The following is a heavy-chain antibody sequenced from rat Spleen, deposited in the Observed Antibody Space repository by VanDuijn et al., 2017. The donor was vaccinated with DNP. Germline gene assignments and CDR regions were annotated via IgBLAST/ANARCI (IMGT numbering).Heavy chain of an antibody. CDR1: GFTFSDYN. Sequence: EVHLVESGGGLVQPGRSLKLSCAASGFTFSDYNMVWVRQAPKKGLEWVACMSPTTRSSYYRDSVRGRFTVSRDDATSTLYLQMDSLRSEDTATYYCAKNSGYYFDYWGQGVMVTVSS. CDR3: AKNSGYYFDY. V-gene: IGHV5-7*01. J-gene: IGHJ2*01. D-gene: IGHD4-3*01. CDR2: MSPTTRSS.